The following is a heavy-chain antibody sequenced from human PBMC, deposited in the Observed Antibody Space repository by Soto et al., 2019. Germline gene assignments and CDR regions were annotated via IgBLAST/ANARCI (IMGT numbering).Heavy chain of an antibody. Sequence: QVQLVQSGAEVKKPGASVKVSCKASGYTFTSYGISWVRQAPGQGLEWMGWISAYNGNTNYAQKLQGRVTVTTDTSTSTAYVELRSLRSDDTAVYYCAREGGDYDYIWGSYRDFDYWGQGTLVTVSS. CDR2: ISAYNGNT. CDR1: GYTFTSYG. J-gene: IGHJ4*02. V-gene: IGHV1-18*01. D-gene: IGHD3-16*02. CDR3: AREGGDYDYIWGSYRDFDY.